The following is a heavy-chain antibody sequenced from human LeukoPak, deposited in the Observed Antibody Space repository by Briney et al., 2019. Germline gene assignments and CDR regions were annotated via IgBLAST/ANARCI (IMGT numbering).Heavy chain of an antibody. J-gene: IGHJ4*02. V-gene: IGHV3-30*18. D-gene: IGHD1-1*01. CDR1: GFTFSSYG. CDR3: AKVVGTGTTPTDY. CDR2: ISYDGSNK. Sequence: PGGSLRLSCAASGFTFSSYGMHWVRQAPGKGLEWVAVISYDGSNKYYADSVKGRFTISRDNSKNTLYLQMNRLRAEDTAVYYCAKVVGTGTTPTDYWGQGTLVTVSS.